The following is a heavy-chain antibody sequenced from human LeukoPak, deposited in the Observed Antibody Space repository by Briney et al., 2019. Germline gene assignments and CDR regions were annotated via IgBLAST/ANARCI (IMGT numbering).Heavy chain of an antibody. CDR1: GFTFSSYG. CDR2: IWYDGSNK. Sequence: GGSLRLSCAASGFTFSSYGIHWVRQAPGRGLEWVAVIWYDGSNKYYADSVKGRFTISRDNSKNTLYLQMNSLRAEDTAVYYCARDRHLGYCSSTSCPDYYGMDVWGKGTTVTVSS. V-gene: IGHV3-33*01. J-gene: IGHJ6*04. D-gene: IGHD2-2*01. CDR3: ARDRHLGYCSSTSCPDYYGMDV.